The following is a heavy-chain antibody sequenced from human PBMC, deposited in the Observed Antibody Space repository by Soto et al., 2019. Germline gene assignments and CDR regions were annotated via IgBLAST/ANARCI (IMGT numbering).Heavy chain of an antibody. CDR2: IIPIFGTA. D-gene: IGHD1-26*01. Sequence: AVKVSCKASGGTFSSYAISWVRQAPGQGLEWMGGIIPIFGTANYAQKFQGRVTITADESTSTAYMELSSLRSEDTAVYYCARARGLGANKLHHFDYWGQGTLVTVSS. CDR3: ARARGLGANKLHHFDY. V-gene: IGHV1-69*13. CDR1: GGTFSSYA. J-gene: IGHJ4*02.